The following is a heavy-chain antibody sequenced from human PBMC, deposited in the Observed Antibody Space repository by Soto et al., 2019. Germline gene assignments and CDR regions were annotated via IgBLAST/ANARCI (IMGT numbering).Heavy chain of an antibody. D-gene: IGHD3-9*01. V-gene: IGHV1-3*01. CDR3: ALGLAALVGWFEA. J-gene: IGHJ5*02. CDR1: GFTFRSYA. Sequence: QVQLVQSAADVKKPGASVRVSCEANGFTFRSYAVHWLRQAPGQRFEWMGWVNAGNGNTKYSQKFQGRLSLTRDTSASASYMELHSLTSEDTSVYYCALGLAALVGWFEAWGQGTLISVSS. CDR2: VNAGNGNT.